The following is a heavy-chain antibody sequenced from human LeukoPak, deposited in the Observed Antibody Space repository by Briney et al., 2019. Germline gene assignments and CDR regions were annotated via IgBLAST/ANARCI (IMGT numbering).Heavy chain of an antibody. D-gene: IGHD6-13*01. CDR3: TRDLGIAAAGTHDY. V-gene: IGHV3-48*04. CDR2: ISSTSNTI. J-gene: IGHJ4*02. CDR1: GFTFSSYS. Sequence: GGSLRLSCAASGFTFSSYSMNWVRQAPGKGLEWVSYISSTSNTIQYADSVKGRFTISRDNAKNSLYLQMNSLRAEDTAVYYCTRDLGIAAAGTHDYWGQGTLVTVSS.